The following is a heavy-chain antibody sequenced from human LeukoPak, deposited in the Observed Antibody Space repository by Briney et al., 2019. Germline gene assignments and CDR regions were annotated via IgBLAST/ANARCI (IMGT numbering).Heavy chain of an antibody. J-gene: IGHJ4*02. CDR3: ARETPGIVGAV. CDR2: IIPILGTA. D-gene: IGHD1-26*01. Sequence: ASVKVSCKASGGTFSSYTISWVRQAPGQGLEWMGRIIPILGTANYAQKFQGRVTITTDESTSTAYMELSSLRSEDTAVYYCARETPGIVGAVWGQGTLVTVSS. CDR1: GGTFSSYT. V-gene: IGHV1-69*16.